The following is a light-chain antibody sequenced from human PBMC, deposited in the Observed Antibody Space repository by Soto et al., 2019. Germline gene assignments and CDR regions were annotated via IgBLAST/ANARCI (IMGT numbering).Light chain of an antibody. Sequence: QSALTQPPSASGSPGQSVTISCTGTSSDVGGYKYVSWYQQHPGKAPKLMIYEVSKRPSGVPDRFSGSKSGNTASLTVSGLQAEDEADYYCSYYAGSNYWVFGGGTKVTVL. CDR2: EVS. V-gene: IGLV2-8*01. J-gene: IGLJ3*02. CDR3: SYYAGSNYWV. CDR1: SSDVGGYKY.